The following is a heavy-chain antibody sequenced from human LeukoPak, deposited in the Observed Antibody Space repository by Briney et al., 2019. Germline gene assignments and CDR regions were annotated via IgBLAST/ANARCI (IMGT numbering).Heavy chain of an antibody. J-gene: IGHJ4*02. CDR1: GFTFSDYA. Sequence: PGGSLRLSCAASGFTFSDYALNWVRQAPGKGLEWISSITGSSYNKYYAESLKGRVTISRDNAKNSLYLQMDSLRAEDTAVYYCGVGASSASEFDYWGQGTLVIVSS. CDR2: ITGSSYNK. D-gene: IGHD1-26*01. V-gene: IGHV3-21*01. CDR3: GVGASSASEFDY.